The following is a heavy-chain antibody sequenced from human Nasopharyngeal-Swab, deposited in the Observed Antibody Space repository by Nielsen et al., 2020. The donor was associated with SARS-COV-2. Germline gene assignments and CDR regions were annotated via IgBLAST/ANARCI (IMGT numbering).Heavy chain of an antibody. CDR1: GFTFSRYW. V-gene: IGHV3-7*01. J-gene: IGHJ6*02. CDR3: ARDKGMRDYVWGSYRSSYYYYYGMDV. CDR2: IKQDGSEK. D-gene: IGHD3-16*02. Sequence: GESLKISCAGSGFTFSRYWMSWVRQAPGKGLEWVANIKQDGSEKYYEDSVKGRFTISRDNAKNSLYLQMNSLRAEDTAVYYCARDKGMRDYVWGSYRSSYYYYYGMDVWGQGTRSLSP.